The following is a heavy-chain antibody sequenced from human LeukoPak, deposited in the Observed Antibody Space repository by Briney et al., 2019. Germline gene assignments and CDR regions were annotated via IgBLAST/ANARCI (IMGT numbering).Heavy chain of an antibody. CDR1: GFTFSDSA. D-gene: IGHD6-13*01. V-gene: IGHV3-69-1*01. CDR2: SSTSSTI. Sequence: KPGGSLKLSCATSGFTFSDSAIHWVRQASGKGLEWVSYSSTSSTIYYADSVKGRFTISRDNAKNSLYLQMNSLRAEDTAVYYCARDSGIAIDWGQGTLVTVSS. CDR3: ARDSGIAID. J-gene: IGHJ4*02.